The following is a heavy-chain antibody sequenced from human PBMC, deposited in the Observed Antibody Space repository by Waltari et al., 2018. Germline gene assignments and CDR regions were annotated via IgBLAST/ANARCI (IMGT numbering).Heavy chain of an antibody. D-gene: IGHD2-2*01. CDR1: GGSISSYY. V-gene: IGHV4-59*01. CDR3: ARGLGYCSGNRCFDAFDI. Sequence: QVQLQESGPGLVKPSETLSLTCTVSGGSISSYYWAWIRQPPGKGLDWIGYIYYSGTTNYDPSLKSRVTISVDTSKNQFSLKLSSVTAADTAVYYCARGLGYCSGNRCFDAFDIWGQGTMVTVSS. J-gene: IGHJ3*02. CDR2: IYYSGTT.